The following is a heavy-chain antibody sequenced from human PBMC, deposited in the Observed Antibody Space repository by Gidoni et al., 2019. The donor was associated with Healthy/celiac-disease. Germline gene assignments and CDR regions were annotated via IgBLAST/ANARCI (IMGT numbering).Heavy chain of an antibody. Sequence: QVQLQESGPGLVKPAQTLSLTCTVSGGSISSGGYYWSWIRQHPGKGLEWIGYIYYSGSTYYTPSLKSRVTISVDMSKNQFSLKLSSVTAADTAVYYCARSLRWGPRDLYAFDIWGQGTMVTVSS. V-gene: IGHV4-31*03. CDR1: GGSISSGGYY. J-gene: IGHJ3*02. CDR3: ARSLRWGPRDLYAFDI. D-gene: IGHD3-16*01. CDR2: IYYSGST.